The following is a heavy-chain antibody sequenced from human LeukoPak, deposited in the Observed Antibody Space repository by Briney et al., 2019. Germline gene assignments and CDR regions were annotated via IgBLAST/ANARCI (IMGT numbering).Heavy chain of an antibody. J-gene: IGHJ4*02. Sequence: PGGSLRLSCAASGFTFSSYGMHWVRQAPGKGLEWVAATVGGRPDTYHAESVKGRFTVSRDDSRDTLFLQMNRLSVDDTAIYYCTKAPLRSCSGAFCYPFDYWGQGTLVTVSS. V-gene: IGHV3-23*01. CDR3: TKAPLRSCSGAFCYPFDY. D-gene: IGHD2-8*02. CDR1: GFTFSSYG. CDR2: TVGGRPDT.